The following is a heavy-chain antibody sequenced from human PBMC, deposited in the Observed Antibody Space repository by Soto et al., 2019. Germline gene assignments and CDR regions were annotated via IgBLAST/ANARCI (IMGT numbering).Heavy chain of an antibody. D-gene: IGHD2-2*01. Sequence: EVQLVESGGGLVQPGGSLKLSCVASGYTFSGSAFHWVRQASGNGLEWVGRIRGKANSYETAYAESVKGRFTISRDDSKNTAFLQMNSLKTEDTAVYYCTSRYCSSASCHTWGQGTRVTVSS. CDR3: TSRYCSSASCHT. J-gene: IGHJ5*02. CDR1: GYTFSGSA. V-gene: IGHV3-73*01. CDR2: IRGKANSYET.